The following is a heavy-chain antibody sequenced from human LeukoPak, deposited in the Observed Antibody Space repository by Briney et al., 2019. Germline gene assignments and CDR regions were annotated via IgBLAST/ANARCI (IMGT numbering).Heavy chain of an antibody. D-gene: IGHD3-10*01. CDR1: GFTFSNYW. CDR3: ARDPAHGSFDY. V-gene: IGHV3-7*01. J-gene: IGHJ4*02. CDR2: IKQDGSEK. Sequence: GGSLRLSCAASGFTFSNYWMSWVRQAPGKGLEWVANIKQDGSEKYYVDSVRGRFTISGDNAKNSLYLQMNSLRAEDTAVYYCARDPAHGSFDYWGQGTLVTVSS.